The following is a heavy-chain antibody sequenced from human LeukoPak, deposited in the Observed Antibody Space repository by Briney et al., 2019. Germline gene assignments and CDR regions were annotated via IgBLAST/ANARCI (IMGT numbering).Heavy chain of an antibody. CDR3: ARDGRNYYDRSGYYSALAY. CDR1: GFTFNSYA. Sequence: PGGSLRLSCAASGFTFNSYAMRWVRQAPGRGLEWVTVISYDGSNKYYADSVKGRFTISRDNSKNTLYLQMNSLRADDTAVYYCARDGRNYYDRSGYYSALAYWGQGTLVTVSS. D-gene: IGHD3-22*01. V-gene: IGHV3-30-3*01. J-gene: IGHJ4*02. CDR2: ISYDGSNK.